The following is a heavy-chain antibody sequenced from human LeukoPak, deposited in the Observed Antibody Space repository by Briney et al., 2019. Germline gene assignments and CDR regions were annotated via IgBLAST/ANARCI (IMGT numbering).Heavy chain of an antibody. CDR3: AKGDNYYDSSGYPDY. V-gene: IGHV3-9*01. D-gene: IGHD3-22*01. Sequence: GGSLRLSCAASGFTFDDYAMHWVRHAPGKGLEWVSGISWNSGSIGYADSVKGRFTISRDNAKNSLYLQMNSLRAEDTALYYCAKGDNYYDSSGYPDYWGQGTLVTVSS. J-gene: IGHJ4*02. CDR2: ISWNSGSI. CDR1: GFTFDDYA.